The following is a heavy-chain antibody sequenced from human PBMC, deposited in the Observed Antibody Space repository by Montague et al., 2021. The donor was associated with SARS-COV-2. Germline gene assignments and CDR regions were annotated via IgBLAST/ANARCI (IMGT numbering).Heavy chain of an antibody. CDR2: VDHRGSS. D-gene: IGHD3-3*01. V-gene: IGHV4-34*01. CDR3: ARGQVTDFGVLIMFPAAEPLDS. CDR1: GGSFSDYY. Sequence: SETLSLTCAVYGGSFSDYYWTWIRQAPGKGLEWIGEVDHRGSSSYNPSLQSRLTISVDRSKNQFSLRLTSVTAADTAVYYCARGQVTDFGVLIMFPAAEPLDSWGLGTKVTVSS. J-gene: IGHJ3*02.